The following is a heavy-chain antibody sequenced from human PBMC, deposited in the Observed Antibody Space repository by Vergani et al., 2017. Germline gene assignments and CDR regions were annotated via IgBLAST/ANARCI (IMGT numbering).Heavy chain of an antibody. D-gene: IGHD3-10*01. CDR2: ISYDGSNK. Sequence: QVQLVESGGGVVQPGRSLRLSCAASGFTFSSYAMHWVRQAPGKGLEWVAVISYDGSNKYYADSVKGRFTISRDNAKNSLYLQMNSLRAEDTAVYYCARDIQTMVRGVIPDYWGQGTLVTVSS. V-gene: IGHV3-30-3*01. J-gene: IGHJ4*02. CDR1: GFTFSSYA. CDR3: ARDIQTMVRGVIPDY.